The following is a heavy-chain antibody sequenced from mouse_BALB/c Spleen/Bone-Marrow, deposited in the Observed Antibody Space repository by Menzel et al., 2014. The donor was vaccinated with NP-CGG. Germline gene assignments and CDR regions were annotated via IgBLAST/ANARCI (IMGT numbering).Heavy chain of an antibody. CDR1: GDSITRGY. CDR2: ISYSGST. CDR3: ASLLRIYYAMDY. V-gene: IGHV3-8*02. D-gene: IGHD1-1*01. J-gene: IGHJ4*01. Sequence: EVKLVESGPSLVKPSQTLSLTCSVTGDSITRGYWNWIRQFPGNKLEYMGYISYSGSTYYNPSLKSRISITRDTSKNQYYLQLNAVTTEDTATYYCASLLRIYYAMDYWGQGTSVTVSS.